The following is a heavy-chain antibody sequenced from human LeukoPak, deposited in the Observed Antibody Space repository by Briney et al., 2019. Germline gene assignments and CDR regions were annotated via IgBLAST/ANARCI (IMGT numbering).Heavy chain of an antibody. V-gene: IGHV4-38-2*02. J-gene: IGHJ4*02. CDR2: IYYSGST. Sequence: SETLSLTCTVSGYSISNAYYWGWIRQPPGKGLEWIGSIYYSGSTYYNPSLKSRVTISVDTSKNQFSLKLSSVTAADTAVYYCARRLGGYCSSTSCYEGIDYWGQGTLVTVSS. D-gene: IGHD2-2*01. CDR3: ARRLGGYCSSTSCYEGIDY. CDR1: GYSISNAYY.